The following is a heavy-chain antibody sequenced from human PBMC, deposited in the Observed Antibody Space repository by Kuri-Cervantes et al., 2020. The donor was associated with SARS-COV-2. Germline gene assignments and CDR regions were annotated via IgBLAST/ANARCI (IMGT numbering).Heavy chain of an antibody. Sequence: GGSLRLSCAASGFTFSSYAMSWVRQAPGKGLEWVSSISSSSSYIYYADSVKGRFTISRDNAKNSLYLQMNSLRAEDTAVYYCARGLKTIFGVVIANFDYWGQGTLVTVSS. V-gene: IGHV3-21*01. D-gene: IGHD3-3*01. CDR1: GFTFSSYA. J-gene: IGHJ4*02. CDR3: ARGLKTIFGVVIANFDY. CDR2: ISSSSSYI.